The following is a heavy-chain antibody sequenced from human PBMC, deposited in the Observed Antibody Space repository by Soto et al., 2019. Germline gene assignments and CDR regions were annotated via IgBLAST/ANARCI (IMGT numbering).Heavy chain of an antibody. V-gene: IGHV1-69*01. Sequence: GAPVKVSCKASGGTFSSYSISWVRQAPGQRLEGLGGIIPIFGTANYAQRFQGRVTITADESTSTAYMELSSLRSEDTAVYYCARAVDFWSGYSTYYYYGMDVWGQGTTVTVSS. CDR1: GGTFSSYS. J-gene: IGHJ6*02. D-gene: IGHD3-3*01. CDR3: ARAVDFWSGYSTYYYYGMDV. CDR2: IIPIFGTA.